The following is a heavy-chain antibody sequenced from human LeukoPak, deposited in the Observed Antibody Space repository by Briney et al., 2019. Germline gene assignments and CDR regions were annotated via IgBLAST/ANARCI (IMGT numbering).Heavy chain of an antibody. V-gene: IGHV3-30*01. CDR1: GFTFSSYA. J-gene: IGHJ4*02. Sequence: GGSLRLSCAASGFTFSSYAMHWVRQAPGKGLEWVAVISYDGSSKYYADSVKGRFTISRDNSKNTLYLQMNSLRAEDTAVYYCVSYCSGGSCQSDSDYWGQGTLVTVSS. D-gene: IGHD2-15*01. CDR3: VSYCSGGSCQSDSDY. CDR2: ISYDGSSK.